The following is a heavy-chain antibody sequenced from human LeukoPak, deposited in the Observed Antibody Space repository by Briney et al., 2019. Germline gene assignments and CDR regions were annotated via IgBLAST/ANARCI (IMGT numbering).Heavy chain of an antibody. V-gene: IGHV4-59*08. CDR3: ARRCSSTSCYAAYGMDV. Sequence: SETLSPTCTVSGGSISSYYWSWIRQPPGKGLEWIGYIYYSGSTNYNPSLKSRVTISVDTSKNQFSLKLSSVTAADTAVYYCARRCSSTSCYAAYGMDVWGQGTTVTVSS. D-gene: IGHD2-2*01. CDR1: GGSISSYY. CDR2: IYYSGST. J-gene: IGHJ6*02.